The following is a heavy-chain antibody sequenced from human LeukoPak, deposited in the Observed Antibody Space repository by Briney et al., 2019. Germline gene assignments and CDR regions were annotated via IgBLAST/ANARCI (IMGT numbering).Heavy chain of an antibody. CDR1: GYAFTDYY. CDR3: ARDHGPSSGWLDP. V-gene: IGHV1-2*02. Sequence: ASVKVSCKASGYAFTDYYMHWVRQAPGQGLEWVAWINPNSGGIHYAENFEGRVTVTRDTSISTAYMELTRLTSDYTAVYYCARDHGPSSGWLDPWGQGTLVTISS. CDR2: INPNSGGI. J-gene: IGHJ5*02.